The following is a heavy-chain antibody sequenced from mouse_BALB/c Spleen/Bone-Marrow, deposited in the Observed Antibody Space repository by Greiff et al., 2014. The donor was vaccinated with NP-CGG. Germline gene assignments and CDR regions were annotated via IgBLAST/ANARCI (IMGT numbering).Heavy chain of an antibody. D-gene: IGHD2-4*01. V-gene: IGHV14-3*02. J-gene: IGHJ1*01. CDR2: IDPANGNT. Sequence: EVQLQESGAELVKPGASVKLSRTASGFNIKDIYMHWVKQRPEQGLEWIGRIDPANGNTKYGPKFQGKATITADTFSNTAYLQLSSLTSEDTAVYYCARYDYGWYFSVWGAGTTVTVSS. CDR1: GFNIKDIY. CDR3: ARYDYGWYFSV.